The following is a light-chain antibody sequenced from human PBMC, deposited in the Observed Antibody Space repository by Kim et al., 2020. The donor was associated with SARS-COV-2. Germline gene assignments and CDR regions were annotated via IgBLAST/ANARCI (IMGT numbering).Light chain of an antibody. CDR1: HSIGST. CDR3: QEYNNWPALS. J-gene: IGKJ4*01. Sequence: ATGERAALSCRASHSIGSTLAWDRQNPSQAPRLLIYDTSIRASGIPARFSGSGSGTEFTLTISSLQSEDFAVYYCQEYNNWPALSFGGGTKVDIK. V-gene: IGKV3D-15*01. CDR2: DTS.